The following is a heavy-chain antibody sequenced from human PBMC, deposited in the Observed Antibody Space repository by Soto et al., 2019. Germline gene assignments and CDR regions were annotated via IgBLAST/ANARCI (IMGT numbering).Heavy chain of an antibody. V-gene: IGHV1-8*01. D-gene: IGHD2-15*01. CDR1: GYTFTSHD. Sequence: ASVKVSCKASGYTFTSHDINWVRQATGQGLEWKGWMNPNSGNTGYAQKFQGRVTMTRNTSISTAYMELSSLRSEDTAVYYCARRDCSGGSCYYEHAFDIWGQGTMVTVSS. CDR3: ARRDCSGGSCYYEHAFDI. J-gene: IGHJ3*02. CDR2: MNPNSGNT.